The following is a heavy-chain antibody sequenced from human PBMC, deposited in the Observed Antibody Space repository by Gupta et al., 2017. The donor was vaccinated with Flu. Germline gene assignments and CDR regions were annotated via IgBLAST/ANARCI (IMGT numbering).Heavy chain of an antibody. CDR1: GYSFTSYW. CDR2: IYPGDSDT. V-gene: IGHV5-51*01. CDR3: ARQDGDFWSGYYPSTGREGYMDV. J-gene: IGHJ6*03. D-gene: IGHD3-3*01. Sequence: EVQLVQSGAEVKKPGESLKISCKGSGYSFTSYWIGWVRQLPGKGLEWMGIIYPGDSDTRYSPSFQGQVTISADKSISTAYLQWSSLKASDTAMYYCARQDGDFWSGYYPSTGREGYMDVWGKGTTVTVSS.